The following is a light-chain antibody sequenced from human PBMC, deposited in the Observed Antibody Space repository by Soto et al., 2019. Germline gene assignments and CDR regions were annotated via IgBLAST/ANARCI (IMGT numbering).Light chain of an antibody. CDR3: QQYNSYL. V-gene: IGKV1-5*01. CDR1: QSISSW. CDR2: DAS. J-gene: IGKJ4*01. Sequence: DIQMTQSPSTLSASVGDRVTITCLASQSISSWLAWYQQKPGKAPKLLIYDASSLESGVPSRFSGSGSGTEFTLTISSLQPDDFATYYCQQYNSYLFGGGTKVEIK.